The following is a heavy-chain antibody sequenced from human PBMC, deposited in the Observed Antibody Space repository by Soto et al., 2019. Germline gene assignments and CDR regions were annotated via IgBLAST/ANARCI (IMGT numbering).Heavy chain of an antibody. Sequence: SETLSLTCTVSGGSISSSSYYWGWIRQPPGKGLEWIGSIYYSGSTYYNPSLKSRVTISVDTSKNQFSLKLSSVTAADTAVYYCARLSGSYLFPDESGLEYWGQGTLVTVSS. J-gene: IGHJ4*02. D-gene: IGHD1-26*01. CDR2: IYYSGST. CDR3: ARLSGSYLFPDESGLEY. CDR1: GGSISSSSYY. V-gene: IGHV4-39*01.